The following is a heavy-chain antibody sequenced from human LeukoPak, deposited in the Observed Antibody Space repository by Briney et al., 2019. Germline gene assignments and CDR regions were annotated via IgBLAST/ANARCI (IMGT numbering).Heavy chain of an antibody. D-gene: IGHD4-17*01. J-gene: IGHJ4*02. CDR3: ARCYGDYIFDY. V-gene: IGHV4-31*03. CDR1: GGSISSGGYS. Sequence: PSETLSLTCTVSGGSISSGGYSWSWIRQHPGKGLEWIGYIYYSGSPYYNPSLKSRVTISVDTSKNQFSLKLSSVTAADTAVYYCARCYGDYIFDYWGQGTLVTVSS. CDR2: IYYSGSP.